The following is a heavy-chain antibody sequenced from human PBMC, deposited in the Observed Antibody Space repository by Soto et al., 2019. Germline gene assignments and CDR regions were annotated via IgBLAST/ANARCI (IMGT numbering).Heavy chain of an antibody. CDR1: GGSISGYC. CDR2: INHSGST. J-gene: IGHJ4*02. Sequence: SETMSLTCAVYGGSISGYCWSWIRKTPGKGLEWIGEINHSGSTNYNPSLKSRVTISVDTSKNQFSLKLSSVTAADTAVYYCARGASGYYDSSGYYSPYYLDYWGQGTLVTVSS. CDR3: ARGASGYYDSSGYYSPYYLDY. D-gene: IGHD3-22*01. V-gene: IGHV4-34*01.